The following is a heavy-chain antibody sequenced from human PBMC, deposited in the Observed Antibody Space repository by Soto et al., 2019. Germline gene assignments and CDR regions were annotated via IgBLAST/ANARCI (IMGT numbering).Heavy chain of an antibody. CDR3: ARDKRDLRFLEWSYYFDY. D-gene: IGHD3-3*01. V-gene: IGHV3-30-3*01. CDR2: ISYDGSKK. J-gene: IGHJ4*02. Sequence: QVQLVESGGGVVQPGRSLRLSCAPSGFTFSNYAMHWVRQAPGKGLEWVAVISYDGSKKYDADSVRGRITISRDNSKKTLYLQMNSLRAEDTAVYYCARDKRDLRFLEWSYYFDYWGQGTLVTVSS. CDR1: GFTFSNYA.